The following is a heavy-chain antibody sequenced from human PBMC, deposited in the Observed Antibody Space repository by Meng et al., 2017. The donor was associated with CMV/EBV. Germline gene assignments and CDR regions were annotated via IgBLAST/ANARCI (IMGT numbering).Heavy chain of an antibody. Sequence: PRRCSPSGPLSLPCTVSGGSISSSSYYWGWIRHPPGKGLEWIGSIYYSGSTYYNPSLKSRVTISVDTSKNQFSLKLSSVTAADTAVYYCARYYYDSSGYFDYWGQGTLVTVSS. D-gene: IGHD3-22*01. J-gene: IGHJ4*02. CDR1: GGSISSSSYY. CDR2: IYYSGST. CDR3: ARYYYDSSGYFDY. V-gene: IGHV4-39*07.